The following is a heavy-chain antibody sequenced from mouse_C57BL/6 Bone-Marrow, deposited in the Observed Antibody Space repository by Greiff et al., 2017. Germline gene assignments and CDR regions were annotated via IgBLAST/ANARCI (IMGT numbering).Heavy chain of an antibody. CDR2: IYPSDSET. CDR3: ARRSYFDY. Sequence: QVQLQQPGAELVRPGSSVKLSCKASGYTFTSYWMDWVQQRPGQGLEWIGNIYPSDSETPYNQKFKDKATLTVDKSSSTAYMQLSSLTAEDSAVYYCARRSYFDYWGQGTTLTVSS. V-gene: IGHV1-61*01. CDR1: GYTFTSYW. J-gene: IGHJ2*01.